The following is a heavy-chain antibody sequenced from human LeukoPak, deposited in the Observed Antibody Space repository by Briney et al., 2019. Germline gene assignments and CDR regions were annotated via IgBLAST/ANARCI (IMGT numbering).Heavy chain of an antibody. V-gene: IGHV3-21*01. Sequence: GESLRLSCAASGFTFSSYNMNWVRQAPGKGLEWVSSISSSSSYIYYADSVKGRFTISRDNAKNSLYLQMNSLRAEDTAVYYCARMYSSGWYDYWGQGTLVTVSS. J-gene: IGHJ4*02. CDR3: ARMYSSGWYDY. CDR1: GFTFSSYN. D-gene: IGHD6-19*01. CDR2: ISSSSSYI.